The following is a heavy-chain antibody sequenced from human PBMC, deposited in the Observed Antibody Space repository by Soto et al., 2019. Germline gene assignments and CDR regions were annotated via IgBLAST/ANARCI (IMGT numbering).Heavy chain of an antibody. D-gene: IGHD3-22*01. V-gene: IGHV3-15*01. J-gene: IGHJ6*02. CDR3: TLAACSSTTSGYHTDIHV. CDR2: IKRKRGSGTT. Sequence: GSSPRLSLAASEITFSNAWTSWGPRGPGKGLEWIGRIKRKRGSGTTDYAAPIKTRFTISRDDSKNTLYLQINNLKTETPAVSYCTLAACSSTTSGYHTDIHVWGQGTWVTVSS. CDR1: EITFSNAW.